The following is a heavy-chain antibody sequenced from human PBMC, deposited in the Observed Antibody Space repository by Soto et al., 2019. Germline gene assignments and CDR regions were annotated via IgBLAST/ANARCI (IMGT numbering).Heavy chain of an antibody. CDR2: IKEDGSEM. Sequence: PGGSLRLSCAASGFTFSTYWMSWVRQAPGKGLERVANIKEDGSEMFYVDSVKGRFTIARDNAKNSLHLQMNSLRVGDSAVYYCTRGGHVFDFWGQGTRVTVSS. CDR3: TRGGHVFDF. V-gene: IGHV3-7*01. J-gene: IGHJ4*02. CDR1: GFTFSTYW. D-gene: IGHD3-16*01.